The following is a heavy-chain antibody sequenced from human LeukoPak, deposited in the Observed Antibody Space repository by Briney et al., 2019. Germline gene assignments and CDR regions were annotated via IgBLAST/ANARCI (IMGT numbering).Heavy chain of an antibody. V-gene: IGHV1-46*01. CDR3: AREGYSSSWDNWFDP. CDR1: GYTFTSYY. CDR2: INPSGGST. J-gene: IGHJ5*02. Sequence: GASVKVSCKASGYTFTSYYMHWVRQAPGQGLEWMGIINPSGGSTSYAQKFQGRVTISVDTSKNQFSLKLSSVTAADTAVYYCAREGYSSSWDNWFDPWGQGTLVTVSS. D-gene: IGHD6-13*01.